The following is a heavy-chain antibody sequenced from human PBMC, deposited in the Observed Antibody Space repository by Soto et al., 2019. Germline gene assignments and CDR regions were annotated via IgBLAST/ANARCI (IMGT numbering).Heavy chain of an antibody. V-gene: IGHV3-7*03. CDR3: ARDSFYGSGSYLDY. CDR1: GFTFSSYW. CDR2: IKQDGSEK. J-gene: IGHJ4*02. Sequence: GESLRLSCAASGFTFSSYWMSWVRQAPGKGLEWVANIKQDGSEKYYVYSVKGRFTISRDTAKNSLYLQMNSLRAEDAAVSYCARDSFYGSGSYLDYWGQGTLVTVSS. D-gene: IGHD3-10*01.